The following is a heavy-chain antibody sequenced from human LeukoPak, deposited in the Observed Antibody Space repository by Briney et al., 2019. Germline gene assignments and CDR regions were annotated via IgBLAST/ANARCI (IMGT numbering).Heavy chain of an antibody. J-gene: IGHJ4*02. CDR1: GFTFSSYA. D-gene: IGHD1-1*01. CDR3: ASETWYTLNY. V-gene: IGHV3-30-3*01. Sequence: GGSLRLSCAASGFTFSSYAMHWVRQAPGKGLEWVAVISYDGSNKYYADSVKGRFTISRDNSKNTLYLQMNSLRAEDTAVYYCASETWYTLNYWGQGTLVTVSS. CDR2: ISYDGSNK.